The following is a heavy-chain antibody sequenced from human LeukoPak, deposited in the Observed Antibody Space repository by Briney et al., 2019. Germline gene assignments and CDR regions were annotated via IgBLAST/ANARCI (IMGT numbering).Heavy chain of an antibody. Sequence: GGSLRLSCAASGFTFSSYSVNWVRQAPGKGLEWVSSISSSSSCIYYADSVKGRFTISRDNAKNSLYLQMNSLRAEDTAVYYCARDEAAAATHFDYWGQGTLVTVSS. CDR3: ARDEAAAATHFDY. CDR1: GFTFSSYS. CDR2: ISSSSSCI. V-gene: IGHV3-21*01. J-gene: IGHJ4*02. D-gene: IGHD6-13*01.